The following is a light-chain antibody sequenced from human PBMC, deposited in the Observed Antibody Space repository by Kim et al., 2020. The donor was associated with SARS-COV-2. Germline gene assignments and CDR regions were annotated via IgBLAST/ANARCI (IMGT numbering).Light chain of an antibody. V-gene: IGLV3-1*01. CDR2: QDF. Sequence: VSPGQTVSITCSGDKLGEKYSCWYQQKSGQAPVLVIYQDFKRPSGIPERFSGSNFGNTATLTISGTQAVDEADYYCQAWDSGTVVFGGGTQLTVL. CDR1: KLGEKY. J-gene: IGLJ2*01. CDR3: QAWDSGTVV.